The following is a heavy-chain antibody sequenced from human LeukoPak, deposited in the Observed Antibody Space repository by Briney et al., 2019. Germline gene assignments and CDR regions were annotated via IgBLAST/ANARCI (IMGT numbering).Heavy chain of an antibody. J-gene: IGHJ4*02. V-gene: IGHV3-23*01. D-gene: IGHD1-26*01. Sequence: GGSLRLSCAASGFTFSSYGMSWVRQAPGKGLEWVSAISGSGGSTYYADSVKGRFTISRDNSKNTLYLQMNSLRAEDTAVYYCARAKWETHTFDYWGQGTLVTVSS. CDR2: ISGSGGST. CDR3: ARAKWETHTFDY. CDR1: GFTFSSYG.